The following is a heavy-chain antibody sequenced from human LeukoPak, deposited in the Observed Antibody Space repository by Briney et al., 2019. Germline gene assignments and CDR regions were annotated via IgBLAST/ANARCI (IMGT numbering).Heavy chain of an antibody. V-gene: IGHV3-33*08. CDR1: GFTFRSYG. D-gene: IGHD3-22*01. CDR2: IWSDGSNK. CDR3: ARRDSSFGMDV. Sequence: GGSLRLSCAASGFTFRSYGMHWVRQTPGKGLEWVAVIWSDGSNKYCGNSVKGRFTISRDNSKNTLYLQMDSLRAEDTAVYYCARRDSSFGMDVWGQGTTVTVFS. J-gene: IGHJ6*02.